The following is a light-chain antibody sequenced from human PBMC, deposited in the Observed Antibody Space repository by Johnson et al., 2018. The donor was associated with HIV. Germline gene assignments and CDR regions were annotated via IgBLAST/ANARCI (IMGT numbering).Light chain of an antibody. CDR2: DSN. J-gene: IGLJ1*01. CDR3: GTWDSSLSTGV. CDR1: SSNIGNND. Sequence: QSVLTQPPSVSAAPGQKVTISCSGSSSNIGNNDVSWYQQLPGTAPKLLIYDSNKRPSGIPDRFSGSKSNTSATLGITGLQTGDEADYYCGTWDSSLSTGVFGTGTKVTVL. V-gene: IGLV1-51*01.